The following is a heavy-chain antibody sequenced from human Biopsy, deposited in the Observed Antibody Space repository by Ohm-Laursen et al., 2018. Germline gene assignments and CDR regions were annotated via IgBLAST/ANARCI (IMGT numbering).Heavy chain of an antibody. CDR1: GGTFSSSA. CDR3: ARGGGYNWNNGWFDP. Sequence: SSVKLSCKASGGTFSSSAITWVRQAPGQGVEWMGGIIGIFRTAHYAQKFQGRVTITADEFMSTAYMELSSLRSEDTAVYYCARGGGYNWNNGWFDPWGQGTLVTVSS. CDR2: IIGIFRTA. D-gene: IGHD1/OR15-1a*01. V-gene: IGHV1-69*01. J-gene: IGHJ5*02.